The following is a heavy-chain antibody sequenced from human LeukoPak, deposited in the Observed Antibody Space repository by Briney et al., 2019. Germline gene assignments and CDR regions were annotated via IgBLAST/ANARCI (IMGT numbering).Heavy chain of an antibody. CDR1: GFTFTNYD. CDR3: ARATVIGDVPVPGYMDV. D-gene: IGHD2-21*01. V-gene: IGHV3-13*01. J-gene: IGHJ6*03. Sequence: GGSLRLSCAASGFTFTNYDMHWVRQVAGKGLEWVSSIGTIGDTFYPGSVKGRFTISRENAKNSLYLQMNSLRAGDTAVYYGARATVIGDVPVPGYMDVWGKGTTVTVSS. CDR2: IGTIGDT.